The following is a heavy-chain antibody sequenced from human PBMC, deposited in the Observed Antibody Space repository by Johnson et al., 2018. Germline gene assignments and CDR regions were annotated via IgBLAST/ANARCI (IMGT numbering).Heavy chain of an antibody. V-gene: IGHV4-59*11. D-gene: IGHD2-21*02. CDR3: ARDVCGADGFLPYHMAV. J-gene: IGHJ6*03. CDR2: IYSAGTT. CDR1: GDSIGNHY. Sequence: QVQLQESGPGLVKPSENLSLTCTVSGDSIGNHYWNWIRQTPGKGLEWIGHIYSAGTTNYNPSLKSRVTISMDTSKNQFFLSLMSVGAADTAVYYCARDVCGADGFLPYHMAVWGKGTTVTVSS.